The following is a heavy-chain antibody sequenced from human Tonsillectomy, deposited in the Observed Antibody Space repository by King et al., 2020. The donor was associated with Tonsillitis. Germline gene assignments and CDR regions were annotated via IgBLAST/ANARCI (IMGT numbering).Heavy chain of an antibody. Sequence: QLVQSGAEVKKPGESLKISCKGSGYSFTNYWIGWVRQMPGKGLEWMGIIYPGDSDTRYSPSFQGQVTISADKSISTAYLQWSSLKASDTAIYYCTRRAVGYCSRGNCYMDYWGQGTLVTASS. D-gene: IGHD2-15*01. CDR1: GYSFTNYW. V-gene: IGHV5-51*01. CDR2: IYPGDSDT. CDR3: TRRAVGYCSRGNCYMDY. J-gene: IGHJ4*02.